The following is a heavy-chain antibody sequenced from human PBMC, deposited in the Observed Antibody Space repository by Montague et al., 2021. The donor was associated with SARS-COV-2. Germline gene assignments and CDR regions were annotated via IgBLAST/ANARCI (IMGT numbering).Heavy chain of an antibody. V-gene: IGHV4-34*01. J-gene: IGHJ4*02. CDR3: ARGFQTVEMPTISFDY. D-gene: IGHD5-24*01. CDR2: INHSGSP. Sequence: SETLSLTCAVYGESVSGFYWGWIRQPPGEGLEWLGEINHSGSPNYNPSLKSRVTMSLDTSKNQFSLKLSSVTAADTAVYFCARGFQTVEMPTISFDYWGQGTLVTVSS. CDR1: GESVSGFY.